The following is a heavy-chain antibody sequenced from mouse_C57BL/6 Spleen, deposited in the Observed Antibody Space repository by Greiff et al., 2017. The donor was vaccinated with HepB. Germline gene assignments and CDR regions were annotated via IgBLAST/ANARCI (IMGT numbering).Heavy chain of an antibody. Sequence: EVKVVESGGDLVKPGGSLKLSCAASGFTFSSYGMSWVRQTPDKRLEWVATISSGGSYTYYPDSVKGRFTISRDNAKNTLYLQMSSLKSEDTAMYYCARGDVVDYWGQGTTLTVSS. CDR3: ARGDVVDY. CDR1: GFTFSSYG. D-gene: IGHD3-3*01. CDR2: ISSGGSYT. V-gene: IGHV5-6*01. J-gene: IGHJ2*01.